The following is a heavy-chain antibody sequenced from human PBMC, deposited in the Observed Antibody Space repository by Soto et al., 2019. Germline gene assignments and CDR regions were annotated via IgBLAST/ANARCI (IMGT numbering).Heavy chain of an antibody. CDR2: IKQDGSEK. V-gene: IGHV3-7*01. Sequence: GGSLRLSCAASGFTFSSYWMSWVRQAPGKGLEWVANIKQDGSEKYYVDSVKGRFTISRDNAKNSLYLQMNSLRAEDTAVYYCARDASSGWYLKAFDIWGQGTMVTVSS. D-gene: IGHD6-19*01. J-gene: IGHJ3*02. CDR3: ARDASSGWYLKAFDI. CDR1: GFTFSSYW.